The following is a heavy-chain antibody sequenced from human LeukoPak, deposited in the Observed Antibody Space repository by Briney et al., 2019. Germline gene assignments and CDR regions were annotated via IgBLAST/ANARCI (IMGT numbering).Heavy chain of an antibody. CDR3: ARLGYGDCEYYFDY. J-gene: IGHJ4*02. Sequence: SETLSLTCTVCGGFISSYYWNWLRQPPGKGLEWIGYIYYSGSTNYNTSVKSRVTISRDTSKNQLSLKMGSVTAADTAVYHCARLGYGDCEYYFDYWGQGTLVTVSS. D-gene: IGHD4-17*01. CDR1: GGFISSYY. CDR2: IYYSGST. V-gene: IGHV4-59*08.